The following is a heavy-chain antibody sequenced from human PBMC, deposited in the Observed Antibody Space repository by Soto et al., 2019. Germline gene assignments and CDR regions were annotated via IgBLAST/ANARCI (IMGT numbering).Heavy chain of an antibody. CDR3: AKDGGDSSGYFPQYYYYVMDV. Sequence: PGGSLRLSCAASGFTFSSYAMSWVRQAPGKGLEWVSAISGSGGSTYYADSVKGRFTISRDNSKNTLYLQMNSLRADDTAVYYCAKDGGDSSGYFPQYYYYVMDVWGQGTRVSV. D-gene: IGHD3-22*01. V-gene: IGHV3-23*01. CDR1: GFTFSSYA. CDR2: ISGSGGST. J-gene: IGHJ6*02.